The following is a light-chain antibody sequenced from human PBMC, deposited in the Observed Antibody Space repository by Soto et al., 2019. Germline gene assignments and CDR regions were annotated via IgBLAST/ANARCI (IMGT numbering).Light chain of an antibody. CDR3: QSYDSNLSVV. V-gene: IGLV1-40*01. Sequence: QSALTQPPSVSGAPGQRVTISCTGSSSNIGTGYDVHWYQQLPGTAPKFLIYGNSNRPSGVPDRFSGSKSGTSASLAITGLQAEDEADYYCQSYDSNLSVVFGGGTKLTVL. J-gene: IGLJ2*01. CDR1: SSNIGTGYD. CDR2: GNS.